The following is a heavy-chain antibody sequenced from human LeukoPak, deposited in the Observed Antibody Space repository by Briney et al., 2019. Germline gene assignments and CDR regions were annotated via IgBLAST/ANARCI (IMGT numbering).Heavy chain of an antibody. CDR2: ISYSGAT. D-gene: IGHD3-3*01. Sequence: SETLSFTCTVSGRSISTTNFYWGWIRQPPGKGLEWIGSISYSGATYYNPSLKSRLTVSADTSKKEVSLRLNSVTAADTAVYYCASLPRYDFWAWGQGNLVIV. CDR3: ASLPRYDFWA. CDR1: GRSISTTNFY. J-gene: IGHJ5*02. V-gene: IGHV4-39*01.